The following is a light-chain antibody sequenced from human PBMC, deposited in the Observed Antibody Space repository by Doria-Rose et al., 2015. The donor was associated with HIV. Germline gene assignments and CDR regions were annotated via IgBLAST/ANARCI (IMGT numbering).Light chain of an antibody. Sequence: IWVAWYQQKPGNAPKLLIYKASSLESGVPSRFSGSGSGTEFTLTISSLQPDDFATYYCQQYNSYWTFGQGTKVEIK. CDR3: QQYNSYWT. CDR1: IW. J-gene: IGKJ1*01. V-gene: IGKV1-5*03. CDR2: KAS.